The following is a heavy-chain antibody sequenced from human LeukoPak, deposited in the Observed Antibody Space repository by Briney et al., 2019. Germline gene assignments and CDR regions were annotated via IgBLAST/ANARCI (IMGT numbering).Heavy chain of an antibody. V-gene: IGHV3-11*01. CDR2: ISSSGSTI. J-gene: IGHJ4*02. CDR1: GFTFSDYY. D-gene: IGHD4-17*01. Sequence: GGSLRLSYAASGFTFSDYYMSWIRQAPGKGLEWVSYISSSGSTIYYADSVKGRFTISRDNAKNSLYLQMNSLRAEDTAVYYCARDATVTTSFLPYWGQGTLVTVSS. CDR3: ARDATVTTSFLPY.